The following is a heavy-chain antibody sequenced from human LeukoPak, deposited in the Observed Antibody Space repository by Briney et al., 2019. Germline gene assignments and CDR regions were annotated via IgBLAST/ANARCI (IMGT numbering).Heavy chain of an antibody. V-gene: IGHV3-7*01. J-gene: IGHJ4*02. CDR2: INQGGNLK. CDR3: ARFGYSGWNLEN. D-gene: IGHD5-12*01. CDR1: GFSFRDFW. Sequence: HAGGSLRLSCAASGFSFRDFWMTWVRQAPGKGLEWVANINQGGNLKYYVDSVKGRFTISRDDAESSLYVKMNNLKDEDTAVYYCARFGYSGWNLENWGQGTLVTVSS.